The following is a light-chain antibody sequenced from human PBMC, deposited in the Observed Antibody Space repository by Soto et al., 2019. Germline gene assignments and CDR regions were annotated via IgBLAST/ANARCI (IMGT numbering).Light chain of an antibody. CDR3: QQANSLLT. V-gene: IGKV1D-12*01. CDR2: AAS. CDR1: QGISSW. J-gene: IGKJ5*01. Sequence: DIQMTQSPSSVSASVGDRVTITCRASQGISSWLAWYQQKPGQAPKLLTYAASSLQSGVRSRCSGSGAGTDFTITISSLRPEDFATYCWQQANSLLTFGQGTRLEIK.